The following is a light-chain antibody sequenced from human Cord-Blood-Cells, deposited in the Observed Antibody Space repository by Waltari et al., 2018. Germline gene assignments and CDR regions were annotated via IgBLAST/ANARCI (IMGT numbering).Light chain of an antibody. CDR3: QQYNNWRT. Sequence: EIVMTQSPSTLAVSPGERATLSCRASQSVSSNLAWYQKKPGQAPRLLIYGASTRATGIPARFSGSGSGTEFTLTISSLQSEDFAFYYCQQYNNWRTFGGGTKVEIK. V-gene: IGKV3D-15*01. J-gene: IGKJ4*01. CDR1: QSVSSN. CDR2: GAS.